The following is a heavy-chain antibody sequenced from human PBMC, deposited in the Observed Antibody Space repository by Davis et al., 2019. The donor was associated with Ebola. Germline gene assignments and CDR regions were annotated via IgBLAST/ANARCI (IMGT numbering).Heavy chain of an antibody. D-gene: IGHD6-6*01. CDR2: ISGSGGST. J-gene: IGHJ6*02. Sequence: GESLKIPCAASGFTFSSYAMSWVRQAPGKGLEWVSAISGSGGSTYYADSVKGRFTISRDNSKNTLYLQMNSLRAEDTAVYYCAKAQFDSSSSVRYYYYGMDVWGQGTTVTVSS. CDR1: GFTFSSYA. V-gene: IGHV3-23*01. CDR3: AKAQFDSSSSVRYYYYGMDV.